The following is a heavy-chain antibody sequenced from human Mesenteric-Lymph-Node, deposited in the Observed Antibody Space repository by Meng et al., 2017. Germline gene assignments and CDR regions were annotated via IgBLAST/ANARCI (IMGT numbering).Heavy chain of an antibody. D-gene: IGHD6-19*01. CDR3: AKDIGAAVAGPDY. Sequence: GGSLRLSCAASGFTFSSYSMNWVRQAPGKGLEWVSGISWNSGSIGYADSVKGRFTISRDNAKNSLYLQMNSLRAEDTALYYCAKDIGAAVAGPDYWGQGTLVTVSS. V-gene: IGHV3-9*01. CDR2: ISWNSGSI. CDR1: GFTFSSYS. J-gene: IGHJ4*02.